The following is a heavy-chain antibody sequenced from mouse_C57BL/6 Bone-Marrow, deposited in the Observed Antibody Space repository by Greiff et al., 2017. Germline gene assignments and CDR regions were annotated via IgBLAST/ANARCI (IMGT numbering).Heavy chain of an antibody. CDR3: ARGGNWDGY. CDR2: IHPRSGNT. D-gene: IGHD4-1*01. Sequence: QVQLQQSGAELARPGASVKLSCKASGYTFTSYGISWVKQRTGQGLEWIGEIHPRSGNTYYNEKFKGKATLTADKSSSTAYMELRSLTAEDSAVYFCARGGNWDGYWGQGTTLTVSS. CDR1: GYTFTSYG. J-gene: IGHJ2*01. V-gene: IGHV1-81*01.